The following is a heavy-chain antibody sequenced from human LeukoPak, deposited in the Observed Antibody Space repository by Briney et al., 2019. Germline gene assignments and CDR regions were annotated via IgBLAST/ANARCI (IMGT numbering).Heavy chain of an antibody. D-gene: IGHD3-16*01. CDR3: VREGLGGAGDY. CDR2: INWRGDLT. CDR1: GFTFDGFG. V-gene: IGHV3-20*04. J-gene: IGHJ4*02. Sequence: PGGSLRLSCAASGFTFDGFGMNWVRQAPGEGVEWVSGINWRGDLTGYADSVEGRFTISRDNAKKSLLLQMNSLRAEDTAVYCCVREGLGGAGDYWGQGTLVTVSS.